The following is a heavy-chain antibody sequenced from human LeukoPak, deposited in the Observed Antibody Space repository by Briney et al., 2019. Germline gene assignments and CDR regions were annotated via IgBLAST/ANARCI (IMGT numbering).Heavy chain of an antibody. Sequence: GGSLRLSCVASGFTFSDYWLSWVRQTPGKGLEWVAKIKEDGSEQIYVGSVRGRFTISRDNAKDSLYLQMNSLRVEDTGVYSCARDMTPTSLPWFDPWGQGALVTSPQ. J-gene: IGHJ5*02. CDR3: ARDMTPTSLPWFDP. V-gene: IGHV3-7*01. CDR1: GFTFSDYW. D-gene: IGHD3-16*01. CDR2: IKEDGSEQ.